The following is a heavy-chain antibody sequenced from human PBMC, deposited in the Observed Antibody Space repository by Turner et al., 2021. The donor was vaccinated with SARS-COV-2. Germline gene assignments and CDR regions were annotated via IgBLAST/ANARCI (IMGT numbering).Heavy chain of an antibody. J-gene: IGHJ4*02. V-gene: IGHV3-64D*06. CDR3: VKGSY. CDR1: GFTFSSYV. CDR2: ISSNGRST. Sequence: EVQLVGSGGGLVQPGGSLRLSCSASGFTFSSYVRHWVRQAPGKGREYVSAISSNGRSTYYADSVKGRFTISRDNSKNTLYLQMSSLRAEDTAVYYCVKGSYWGQGTLVTVSS.